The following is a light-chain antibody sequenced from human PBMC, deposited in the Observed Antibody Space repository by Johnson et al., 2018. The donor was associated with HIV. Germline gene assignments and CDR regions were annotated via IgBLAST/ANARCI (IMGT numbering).Light chain of an antibody. J-gene: IGLJ1*01. V-gene: IGLV1-51*01. CDR2: DSN. Sequence: QSVLTQPPSVSAAPGQKVTISCSGSSSNIGRNYVSWYQQLPGTAPKLLIYDSNKRPSGIPDRFSGSKSGTSATLGITGLQTEDEADYYCGTWDSSLSASYVFGTGTKVTVL. CDR1: SSNIGRNY. CDR3: GTWDSSLSASYV.